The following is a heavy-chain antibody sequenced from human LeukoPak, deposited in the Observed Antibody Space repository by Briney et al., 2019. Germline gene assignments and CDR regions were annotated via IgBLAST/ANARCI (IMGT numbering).Heavy chain of an antibody. CDR2: IYSGGST. CDR3: VRVDDYGDYPYYFDS. Sequence: WGSLRLSCAASGFLVSSKYMSWVRQAPGKGLEWVSVIYSGGSTYYADSVKGRFTISRDNSKNTVYLQMNSLRAEDTAVYYCVRVDDYGDYPYYFDSWGKGTLVTVSS. D-gene: IGHD4-17*01. J-gene: IGHJ4*02. V-gene: IGHV3-66*01. CDR1: GFLVSSKY.